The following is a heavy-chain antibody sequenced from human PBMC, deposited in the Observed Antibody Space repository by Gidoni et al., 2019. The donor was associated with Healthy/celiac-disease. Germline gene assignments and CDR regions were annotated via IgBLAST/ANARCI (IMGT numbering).Heavy chain of an antibody. D-gene: IGHD2-21*02. V-gene: IGHV4-4*07. J-gene: IGHJ2*01. Sequence: QVQLQESGPGLVKPSETLSLTCTVSGGSISSYYWSWIRQPAGKGLEWIGLIYTSGSTNYTPSLKSRVTMSVDTSKNQFSLNLSSVTAADTAVYYCARDAVVTAIRRPWYFDLWGRGTLVTVSS. CDR1: GGSISSYY. CDR2: IYTSGST. CDR3: ARDAVVTAIRRPWYFDL.